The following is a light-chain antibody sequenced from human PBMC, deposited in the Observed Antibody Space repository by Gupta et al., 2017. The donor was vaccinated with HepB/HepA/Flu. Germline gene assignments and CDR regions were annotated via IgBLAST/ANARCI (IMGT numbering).Light chain of an antibody. Sequence: EIVMTQSPATLSVSPGERATLSCRATQSFSDNLAWYVQRPGQAPRLLIYGGSIRASGVPDRFSGSGSGTEFTLTSSWLQSEDFAVYFCHQYHTWPQTFGQGTKVEIK. CDR2: GGS. CDR1: QSFSDN. CDR3: HQYHTWPQT. J-gene: IGKJ1*01. V-gene: IGKV3-15*01.